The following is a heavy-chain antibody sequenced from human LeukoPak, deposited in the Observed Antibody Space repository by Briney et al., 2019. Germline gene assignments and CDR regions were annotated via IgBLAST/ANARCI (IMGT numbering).Heavy chain of an antibody. CDR2: INHSGST. Sequence: SETLSLTCAVYGGSFSGYYWSWIRQPPGKGLEWIGEINHSGSTNYNPSLKSRITMSVDTSKNQFSLKLSSVTAADTAVYYCARIVSGPLPFDYWGQGTLVTVSS. D-gene: IGHD1-26*01. CDR3: ARIVSGPLPFDY. CDR1: GGSFSGYY. V-gene: IGHV4-34*01. J-gene: IGHJ4*02.